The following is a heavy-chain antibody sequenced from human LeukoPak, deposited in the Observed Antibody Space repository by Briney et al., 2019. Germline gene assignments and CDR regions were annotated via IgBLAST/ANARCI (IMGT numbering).Heavy chain of an antibody. CDR1: GFTFNDYA. J-gene: IGHJ4*02. D-gene: IGHD3-22*01. V-gene: IGHV3-43*02. CDR3: ARAIGLHFYDSSGYKSWYYFAS. CDR2: ISGDGGST. Sequence: GGSLRLSCAASGFTFNDYAMHWVRQAPGKGLERVSLISGDGGSTNYADSVKGRFTISRDNSKNSLYLQINSPKTDDTALYYCARAIGLHFYDSSGYKSWYYFASWGLGTLVTVSS.